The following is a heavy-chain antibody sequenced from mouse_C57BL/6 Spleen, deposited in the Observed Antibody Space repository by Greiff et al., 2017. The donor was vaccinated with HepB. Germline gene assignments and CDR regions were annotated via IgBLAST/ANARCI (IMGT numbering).Heavy chain of an antibody. CDR1: GFSFNTYA. CDR3: VRHSYYGMDY. V-gene: IGHV10-1*01. Sequence: DVHLVESGGGLVQPKGSLKLSCAASGFSFNTYAMNWVRQAPGKGLEWVARIRSKSNNYATYYADSVKDRFTISRDDSESMLYLQMNNLKTEDTAMYYCVRHSYYGMDYWGQGTSVTVSS. CDR2: IRSKSNNYAT. J-gene: IGHJ4*01.